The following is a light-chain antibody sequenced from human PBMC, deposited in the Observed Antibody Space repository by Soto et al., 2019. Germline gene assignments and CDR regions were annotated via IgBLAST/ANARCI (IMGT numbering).Light chain of an antibody. CDR2: DAS. Sequence: DIQLTQSPSTLSASVGDRVTLTCRASQSPNTRLAWYQQRPGKAPKLLIYDASTLESGVPSRFSGGGSGTEFTLTINNLQPDDLATYICQQYKSYSTFGRGTKVDIK. J-gene: IGKJ1*01. CDR1: QSPNTR. V-gene: IGKV1-5*01. CDR3: QQYKSYST.